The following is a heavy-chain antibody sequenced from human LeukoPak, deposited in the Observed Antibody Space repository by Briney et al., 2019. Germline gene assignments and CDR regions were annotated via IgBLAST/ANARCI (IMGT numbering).Heavy chain of an antibody. CDR3: ARDLYGSGSYYNPFDY. CDR2: INSSGSTI. D-gene: IGHD3-10*01. Sequence: GGSLRLSCAASGFTFSSYEMNWVRQAPGKGLEWVSYINSSGSTIYYADSVKGRFTISRDNAKNSLYLQMNSLRAEDTAVYYCARDLYGSGSYYNPFDYWGQGTLVTVSS. CDR1: GFTFSSYE. J-gene: IGHJ4*02. V-gene: IGHV3-48*03.